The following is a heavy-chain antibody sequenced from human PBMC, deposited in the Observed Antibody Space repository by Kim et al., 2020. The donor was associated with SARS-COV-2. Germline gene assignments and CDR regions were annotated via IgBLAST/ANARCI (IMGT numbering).Heavy chain of an antibody. Sequence: ASVKVSCKASGYTFTSYGISWVRQAPGQGLEWMGWISAYNGNTNYAQKLQGRVTMTTDTSTSTAYMELRSLRSDDTAVYYCARVHYGSVSYSDDYYFDYWGQGTLVTVSS. D-gene: IGHD3-10*01. V-gene: IGHV1-18*01. CDR2: ISAYNGNT. CDR3: ARVHYGSVSYSDDYYFDY. J-gene: IGHJ4*02. CDR1: GYTFTSYG.